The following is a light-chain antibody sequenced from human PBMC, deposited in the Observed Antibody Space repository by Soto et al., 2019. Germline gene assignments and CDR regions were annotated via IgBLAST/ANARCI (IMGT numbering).Light chain of an antibody. J-gene: IGKJ1*01. V-gene: IGKV1-5*03. CDR3: QQYNSYSRT. CDR1: QNINRY. Sequence: DIQMTQSPSTLSASIGDRVSITCRASQNINRYLAWYQQKPGKAPKLLIYKASNLESGVPSRFSGSGSGTEFTLSISSLQPDDFATYYCQQYNSYSRTFGQGTKVEIK. CDR2: KAS.